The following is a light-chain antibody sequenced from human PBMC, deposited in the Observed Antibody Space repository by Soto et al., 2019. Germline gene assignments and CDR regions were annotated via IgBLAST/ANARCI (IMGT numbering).Light chain of an antibody. CDR2: GAS. CDR1: QSVSSSC. CDR3: HQDGSSPWT. J-gene: IGKJ1*01. V-gene: IGKV3-20*01. Sequence: LTHSPVTLSLPPAERGTLSCRASQSVSSSCLAWYQQKPGQAPRLLISGASSRATGIPDRFSGSGSGTDFTLTISRLEPEDFAVYYCHQDGSSPWTFGQGTKVDI.